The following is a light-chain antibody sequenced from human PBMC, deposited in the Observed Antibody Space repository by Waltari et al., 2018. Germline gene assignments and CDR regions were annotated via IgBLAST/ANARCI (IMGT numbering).Light chain of an antibody. V-gene: IGLV2-14*01. CDR1: RSDVGGYNY. CDR2: EVS. CDR3: SSYTASSTRV. Sequence: QSALTQPASVSGSPGQSITISCTGTRSDVGGYNYLSWYQQHPDKVPKLIIFEVSHRPSGVSDRFSGSKSGNTASLTISGLQTEDEANYYCSSYTASSTRVFGGGTTLTVL. J-gene: IGLJ3*02.